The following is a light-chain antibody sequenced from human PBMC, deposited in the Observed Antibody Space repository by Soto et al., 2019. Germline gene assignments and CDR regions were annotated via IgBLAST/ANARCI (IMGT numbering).Light chain of an antibody. CDR3: QHYGSSVPWT. V-gene: IGKV3-20*01. CDR2: AAS. CDR1: QSVTTNY. Sequence: EVVLTQSPGTVSLSPGERATLSCRASQSVTTNYLAWYQQKPGQAPRLLIYAASSRATGIPDRFSGSGSGTDFTLSIRRVESEDFAVYYCQHYGSSVPWTFGQGNKVEIK. J-gene: IGKJ1*01.